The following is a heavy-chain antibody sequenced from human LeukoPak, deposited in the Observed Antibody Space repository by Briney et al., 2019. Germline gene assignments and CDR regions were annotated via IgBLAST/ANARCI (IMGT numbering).Heavy chain of an antibody. V-gene: IGHV3-48*01. CDR1: GFTFSSYS. Sequence: GGSLRLSCAASGFTFSSYSMNWVRQAPGKGLEWVSYIGSSSSSIYYADSVKGRFTISRDNAKYSLYLQMNSLRAEDTAIYYCARAPPPQWLGDFDYWGQGTLVTVSS. J-gene: IGHJ4*02. CDR2: IGSSSSSI. D-gene: IGHD6-19*01. CDR3: ARAPPPQWLGDFDY.